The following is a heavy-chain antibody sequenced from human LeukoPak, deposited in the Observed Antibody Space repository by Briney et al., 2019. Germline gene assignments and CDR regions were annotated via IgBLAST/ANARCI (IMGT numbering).Heavy chain of an antibody. CDR1: GGSFSGYY. J-gene: IGHJ4*02. V-gene: IGHV4-34*01. D-gene: IGHD3-10*01. Sequence: PSETLSLTCAVYGGSFSGYYWTWIRQPPGKGLEWIGEMNHSGSTNYNPSLKSRVTISVDTSKNQFSLKLSSVTAADTAVYYCASHTMVRGVIMDYWGQGTLVTVSS. CDR2: MNHSGST. CDR3: ASHTMVRGVIMDY.